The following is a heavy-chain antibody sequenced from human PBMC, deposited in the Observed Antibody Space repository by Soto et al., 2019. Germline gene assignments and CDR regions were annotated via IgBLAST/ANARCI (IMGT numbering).Heavy chain of an antibody. V-gene: IGHV1-18*01. J-gene: IGHJ4*02. Sequence: ASVRVSCKASGFTLNDFGVSWVRQAPGQGLEWMGWISGYDGNTNFAQKYEGRVTMTIDSSTSTAYMELRNLRSDDTAMYYCAREKWFGQTPFDSSRQGTLVTVSS. D-gene: IGHD3-10*01. CDR3: AREKWFGQTPFDS. CDR1: GFTLNDFG. CDR2: ISGYDGNT.